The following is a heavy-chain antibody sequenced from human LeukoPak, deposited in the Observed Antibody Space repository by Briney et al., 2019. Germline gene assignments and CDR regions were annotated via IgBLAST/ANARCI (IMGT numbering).Heavy chain of an antibody. CDR2: ISYDGGKK. CDR1: GFTFSTYT. Sequence: GRSLRLSCAASGFTFSTYTMHWVRQAPGEGLEWVTFISYDGGKKYTADSVKGRFTISRDNSKNTLYLQMDNLRTEDTAVYYCATSPPLHYSGSYETFDYWGQGTLVTVSS. J-gene: IGHJ4*02. V-gene: IGHV3-30-3*01. D-gene: IGHD1-26*01. CDR3: ATSPPLHYSGSYETFDY.